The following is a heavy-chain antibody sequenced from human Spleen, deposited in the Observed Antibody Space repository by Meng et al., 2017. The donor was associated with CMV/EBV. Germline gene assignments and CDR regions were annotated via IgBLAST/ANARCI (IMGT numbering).Heavy chain of an antibody. CDR1: GYTFTNNN. Sequence: SGYTFTNNNISCVRQASGQGLGWMGWMSPNTGHTGYAQKFQGRVTMTRNTSINTAYMELSSLRSEDTAMYYCARVVVWSGYFGNLDPWGQGTLVTVSS. V-gene: IGHV1-8*01. CDR2: MSPNTGHT. J-gene: IGHJ5*02. CDR3: ARVVVWSGYFGNLDP. D-gene: IGHD3-3*01.